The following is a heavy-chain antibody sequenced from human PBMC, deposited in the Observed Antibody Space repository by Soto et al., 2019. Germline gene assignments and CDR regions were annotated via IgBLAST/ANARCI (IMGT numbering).Heavy chain of an antibody. CDR3: AGSASIAAPVDY. CDR1: GGSISSGDYY. J-gene: IGHJ4*02. V-gene: IGHV4-30-4*01. Sequence: SETLSLTCTVSGGSISSGDYYWSWIRQPPGKGLEWIGYIYYSGSTYYNPSLKSRVTISVDTSKNQFSLKLSSVTAADTAVYYCAGSASIAAPVDYWGQGTLVTGSS. CDR2: IYYSGST. D-gene: IGHD6-6*01.